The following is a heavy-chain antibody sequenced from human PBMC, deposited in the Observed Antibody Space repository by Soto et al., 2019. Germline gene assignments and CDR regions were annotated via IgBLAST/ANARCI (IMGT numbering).Heavy chain of an antibody. CDR3: ASNVADHDALHV. CDR1: VVSISSGGYS. D-gene: IGHD2-15*01. Sequence: SETLSLTCAFSVVSISSGGYSCTWIRQPPGKGLEWIGYIYHSGNTYYNPSLKSRVTISGDRSKNQFTLNLSSVTAADTAVYYCASNVADHDALHVWGQGTRVT. J-gene: IGHJ3*01. V-gene: IGHV4-30-2*01. CDR2: IYHSGNT.